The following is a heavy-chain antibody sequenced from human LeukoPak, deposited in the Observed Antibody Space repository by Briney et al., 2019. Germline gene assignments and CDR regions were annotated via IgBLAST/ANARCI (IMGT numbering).Heavy chain of an antibody. D-gene: IGHD3-16*01. Sequence: SETLSLTCTVSGGSISSYYWSWIRQPPGKGLEWIGYIYYSGYTNYNPSLKSRVTISVDTSKNQFSLKLSSVTAADTAVNYCARGSYVDPMDVWGKGTTVTVSS. CDR2: IYYSGYT. CDR3: ARGSYVDPMDV. CDR1: GGSISSYY. V-gene: IGHV4-59*08. J-gene: IGHJ6*03.